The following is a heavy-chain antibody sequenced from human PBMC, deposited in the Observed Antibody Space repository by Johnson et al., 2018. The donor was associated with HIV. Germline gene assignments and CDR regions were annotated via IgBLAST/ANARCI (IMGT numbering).Heavy chain of an antibody. CDR2: ISSTGSTK. J-gene: IGHJ3*02. D-gene: IGHD1-26*01. V-gene: IGHV3-11*01. Sequence: QVQLVESGGGLVKPGGSLRLSCAASGFTFSDYYMRWIRQAPGKGLEWVSYISSTGSTKYYADSVKGRFTISRDNAKNSLYLPMNSLRAEDTAVYYCARASYVDAFDIWGQGTMVTVSS. CDR1: GFTFSDYY. CDR3: ARASYVDAFDI.